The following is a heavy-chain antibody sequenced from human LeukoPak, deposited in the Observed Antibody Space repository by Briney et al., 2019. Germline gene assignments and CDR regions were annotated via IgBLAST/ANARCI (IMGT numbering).Heavy chain of an antibody. D-gene: IGHD3-10*01. J-gene: IGHJ4*02. Sequence: GGSLRLSCAASGFTFSSYWMGWVRQAPGKGLEWVANIKTEGYDKYYVDSLKGRFTISRDNANNSLYLQMDSLRAEDTAVYYCARDNNEVTMVVYWGQGTLVTVSS. V-gene: IGHV3-7*01. CDR1: GFTFSSYW. CDR2: IKTEGYDK. CDR3: ARDNNEVTMVVY.